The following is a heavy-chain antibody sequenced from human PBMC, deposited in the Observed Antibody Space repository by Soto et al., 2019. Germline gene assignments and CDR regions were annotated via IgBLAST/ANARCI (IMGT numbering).Heavy chain of an antibody. CDR2: IIPILGIA. CDR3: ATSEGYCSSTSCSSYYMDV. Sequence: QVQLVQSGAEVKKPGSSVKVSCKASGGTFSSYTISWVRQAPGQGLEWMGRIIPILGIANYARKFQGRVTITADKSTSTAYMELSSLRSEDTAVYYCATSEGYCSSTSCSSYYMDVWGKGTTVTVSS. D-gene: IGHD2-2*01. CDR1: GGTFSSYT. J-gene: IGHJ6*03. V-gene: IGHV1-69*02.